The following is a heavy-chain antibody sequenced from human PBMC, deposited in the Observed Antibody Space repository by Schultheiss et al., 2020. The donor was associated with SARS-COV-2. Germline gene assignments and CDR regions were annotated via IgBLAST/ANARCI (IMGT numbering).Heavy chain of an antibody. V-gene: IGHV3-23*01. CDR3: ARASSYYYMDV. J-gene: IGHJ6*03. Sequence: GGSLRLSCAASGFTFSSYAMHWVRQAPGKGLEWVSALSGTGGSTYYADSVKGRFTISRDNSKNTLYLQMNSLRAEDTAVYYCARASSYYYMDVWGKGTTVTVSS. CDR1: GFTFSSYA. CDR2: LSGTGGST.